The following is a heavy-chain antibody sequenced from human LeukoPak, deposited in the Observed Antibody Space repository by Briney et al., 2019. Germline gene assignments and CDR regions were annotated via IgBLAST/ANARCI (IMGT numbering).Heavy chain of an antibody. J-gene: IGHJ4*02. V-gene: IGHV3-30-3*01. CDR3: ARAGPNDHRFDY. Sequence: GGSPRLSCAASGFTITNYAIHWVRQAPGKGLEWVAVISYHGSSQYYADSVKGRFTISRDTLKNTVFLQMFSLRPEDTAIYYCARAGPNDHRFDYWGQGTLVTVSS. CDR2: ISYHGSSQ. CDR1: GFTITNYA. D-gene: IGHD1-1*01.